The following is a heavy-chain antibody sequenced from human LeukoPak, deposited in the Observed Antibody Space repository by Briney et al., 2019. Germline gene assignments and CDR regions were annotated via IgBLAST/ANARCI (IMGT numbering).Heavy chain of an antibody. D-gene: IGHD3-16*01. J-gene: IGHJ6*03. CDR1: GGTFSSYA. V-gene: IGHV1-69*13. CDR3: ARVFWDYAYYYYMDV. Sequence: SVKVSCKXSGGTFSSYAISWVRQAPGQGLEWMGGIIPIFGTANYAQKFQGRVTITADESTSTAYMELSSLRSEDTAVCYCARVFWDYAYYYYMDVWGKGTTVTVSS. CDR2: IIPIFGTA.